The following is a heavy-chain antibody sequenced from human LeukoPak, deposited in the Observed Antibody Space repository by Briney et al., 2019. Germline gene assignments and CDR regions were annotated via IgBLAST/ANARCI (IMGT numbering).Heavy chain of an antibody. CDR3: AKGTLGSCSGASCYPLDY. V-gene: IGHV3-23*01. CDR1: GLTFSSYA. Sequence: GGSLRLSCAASGLTFSSYAMAWVRQAPVKGLEWVSVITDSGINTYYTDSVKGRFTISRDNSKNTLYLQMNSLRAEDTAVYYCAKGTLGSCSGASCYPLDYWGQGTLVTVSS. CDR2: ITDSGINT. J-gene: IGHJ4*02. D-gene: IGHD2-15*01.